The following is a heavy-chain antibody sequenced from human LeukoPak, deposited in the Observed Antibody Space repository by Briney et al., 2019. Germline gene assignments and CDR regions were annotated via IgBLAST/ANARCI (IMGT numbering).Heavy chain of an antibody. D-gene: IGHD3-22*01. CDR1: GFTFGDYA. CDR2: IRSKAYGGTT. V-gene: IGHV3-49*04. J-gene: IGHJ4*02. Sequence: PGGSLRLSCTASGFTFGDYAMNWVRQAPGKGVEWVGFIRSKAYGGTTEYAASVKGRFTISRDDSKSIAYLQMNSLKTEDTAVYYCTRGRSYYYDSSGFDYWGQGTLVTVSS. CDR3: TRGRSYYYDSSGFDY.